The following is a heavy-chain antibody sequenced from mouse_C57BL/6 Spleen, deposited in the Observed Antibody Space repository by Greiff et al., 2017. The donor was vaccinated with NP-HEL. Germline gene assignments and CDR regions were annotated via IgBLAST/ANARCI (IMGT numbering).Heavy chain of an antibody. CDR1: GFTFSDYY. D-gene: IGHD4-1*01. V-gene: IGHV5-16*01. J-gene: IGHJ4*01. Sequence: EVQRVESEGGLVQPGSSMKLSCTASGFTFSDYYMAWVRQVPEKGLEWVANINYDGSSTYYLDSLKSRFIISRDNAKNILYLQMSSLKSEDTATYYCAREGSLGAMDYWGQGTSVTVSS. CDR3: AREGSLGAMDY. CDR2: INYDGSST.